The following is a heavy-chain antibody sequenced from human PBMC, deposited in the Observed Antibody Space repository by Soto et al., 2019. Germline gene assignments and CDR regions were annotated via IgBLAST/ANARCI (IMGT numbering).Heavy chain of an antibody. V-gene: IGHV5-51*01. CDR3: ARHGALGYCSGITCQLSIDY. J-gene: IGHJ4*02. CDR2: IYPEDSDT. Sequence: GESLQISCQGSGYRFTKNWIGWVRQVPGEGLEWIGIIYPEDSDTRYNPSFQGQVTISADKSISTAYLQWNSLKASDTAMYYCARHGALGYCSGITCQLSIDYWGQGALVTVS. D-gene: IGHD2-15*01. CDR1: GYRFTKNW.